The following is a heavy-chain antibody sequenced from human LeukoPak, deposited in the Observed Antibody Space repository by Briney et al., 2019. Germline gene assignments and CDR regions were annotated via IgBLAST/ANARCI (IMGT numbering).Heavy chain of an antibody. D-gene: IGHD3-3*01. CDR3: ARTYDFGRGPPGDAFDN. V-gene: IGHV3-11*04. CDR1: GFTFSDYF. CDR2: VNSEGNNI. J-gene: IGHJ3*02. Sequence: GSLRLSCVASGFTFSDYFMSWIRQAPGKGLEWLSFVNSEGNNIYYADSVQGRFTLSRDNARESVFLQMDSLRVDDTAVYYCARTYDFGRGPPGDAFDNWGPGTWVVVSS.